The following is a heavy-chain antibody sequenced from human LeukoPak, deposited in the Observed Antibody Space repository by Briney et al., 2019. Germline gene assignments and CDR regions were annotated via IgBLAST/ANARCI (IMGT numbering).Heavy chain of an antibody. J-gene: IGHJ6*04. V-gene: IGHV3-23*01. CDR3: ARDPSSLSMDV. CDR1: GFTFRTYT. Sequence: GGSLRLSCAASGFTFRTYTMNWIRQAPGEGLQWVSAISSSAGGTYYSDSVKGRFTISRDNSNNTLYLQMHSLRVEDTAIYYCARDPSSLSMDVWGKGTTVTVSS. CDR2: ISSSAGGT.